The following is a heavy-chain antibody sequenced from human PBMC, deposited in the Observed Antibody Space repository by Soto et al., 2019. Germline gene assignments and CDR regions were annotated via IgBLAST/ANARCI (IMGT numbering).Heavy chain of an antibody. J-gene: IGHJ4*01. Sequence: EVQLVESGGGLVPPGGSLRLSCAASGLTFTAYSMHWVRQAPGKGLEWISYISSSSTSIYYADSVKGRFTISRDNAKNSLYLQLNSLRDEDTAVYYCARDVDTAMITHSTGWYPFDYWGQGTLVTVSS. D-gene: IGHD5-18*01. CDR3: ARDVDTAMITHSTGWYPFDY. V-gene: IGHV3-48*02. CDR2: ISSSSTSI. CDR1: GLTFTAYS.